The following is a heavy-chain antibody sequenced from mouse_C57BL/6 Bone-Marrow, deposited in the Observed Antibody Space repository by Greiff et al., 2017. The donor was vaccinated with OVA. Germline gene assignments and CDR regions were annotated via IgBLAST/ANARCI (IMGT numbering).Heavy chain of an antibody. Sequence: QVQLQQPGAELVKPGASVKLSCKASGYTFTSYWMQWVKQRPGQGLEWIGEIDPSDSYTNYNQKFKGKATLTVDTSSSTAYMQLSSLTSEDSAVYYCARGGGTGAMDYWGQGTSVTVSS. D-gene: IGHD4-1*01. CDR1: GYTFTSYW. J-gene: IGHJ4*01. V-gene: IGHV1-50*01. CDR3: ARGGGTGAMDY. CDR2: IDPSDSYT.